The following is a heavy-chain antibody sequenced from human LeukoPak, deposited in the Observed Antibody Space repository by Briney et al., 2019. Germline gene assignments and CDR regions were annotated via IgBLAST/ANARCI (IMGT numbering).Heavy chain of an antibody. CDR3: AKVVVVPAAGIDPDDY. V-gene: IGHV3-30*02. Sequence: PGGSLRLSCAASGFTFSDYYMSWIRQAPGKGLEWVAFIRYDGSNKYYADSVKGRFTISRDNSKNTLYLQMNSLRAEDTAVYYCAKVVVVPAAGIDPDDYWGQGTLVTVSS. D-gene: IGHD2-2*01. CDR2: IRYDGSNK. CDR1: GFTFSDYY. J-gene: IGHJ4*02.